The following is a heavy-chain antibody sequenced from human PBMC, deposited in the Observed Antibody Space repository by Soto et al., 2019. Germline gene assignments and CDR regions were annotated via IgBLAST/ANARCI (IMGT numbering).Heavy chain of an antibody. Sequence: GGSLRLSCVAPGFTFSNYVMSWGRQAPGKGLECVAAIGGNAGILYYTDSVEGRCSISRDNSKTTLHLQMNSLSAEDPAVHYCARTQLFSFDSWGPGILVTVSS. CDR2: IGGNAGIL. D-gene: IGHD6-6*01. CDR3: ARTQLFSFDS. V-gene: IGHV3-23*01. CDR1: GFTFSNYV. J-gene: IGHJ4*02.